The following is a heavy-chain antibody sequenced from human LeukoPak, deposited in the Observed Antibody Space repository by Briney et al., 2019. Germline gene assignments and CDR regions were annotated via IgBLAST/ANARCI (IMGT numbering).Heavy chain of an antibody. Sequence: GASVKVSCKASGYTFTSYDINWVRQATGQGLEWMGWMNPNSGNTGYAQKFQGRVTMTRDTSTSTAYMELSSLRSEDTAVYYCARDLWGEVAAAGGLVYWGQGTLVTVSS. D-gene: IGHD6-13*01. V-gene: IGHV1-8*01. CDR2: MNPNSGNT. CDR3: ARDLWGEVAAAGGLVY. CDR1: GYTFTSYD. J-gene: IGHJ4*02.